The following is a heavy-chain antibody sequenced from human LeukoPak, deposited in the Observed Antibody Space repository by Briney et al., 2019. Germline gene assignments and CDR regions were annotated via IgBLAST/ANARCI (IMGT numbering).Heavy chain of an antibody. Sequence: SETLSLTCTVSGGSISSSSCYWGWIRQPPGKGLEWIGSIYYSGSTYYNPSLKSRVTISVDTSKNQFSLKLSSVTAADTAVYYCARHYYDSSRLRDWFDPWGQGTLVTVSS. CDR2: IYYSGST. CDR3: ARHYYDSSRLRDWFDP. J-gene: IGHJ5*02. CDR1: GGSISSSSCY. D-gene: IGHD3-22*01. V-gene: IGHV4-39*01.